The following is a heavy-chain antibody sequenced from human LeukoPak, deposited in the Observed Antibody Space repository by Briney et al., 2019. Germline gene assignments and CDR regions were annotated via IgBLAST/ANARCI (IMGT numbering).Heavy chain of an antibody. CDR1: GFTFSSYA. V-gene: IGHV3-64*01. CDR2: ISSNGGST. Sequence: SGGSLRLSCAASGFTFSSYAMHWVRQAPGKGLEFVSAISSNGGSTYYANSVKGRFTISRDNSKNTLYLQMGSLRAEDMAVYCCARDYGDYPVGFDYWGQGTLVTVSS. CDR3: ARDYGDYPVGFDY. J-gene: IGHJ4*02. D-gene: IGHD4-17*01.